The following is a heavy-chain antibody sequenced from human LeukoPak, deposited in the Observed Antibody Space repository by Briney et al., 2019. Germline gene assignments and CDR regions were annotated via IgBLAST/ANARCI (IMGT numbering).Heavy chain of an antibody. CDR2: VYTSGST. CDR1: GGSISSYY. Sequence: SETLSLTCTVSGGSISSYYWSWIRQPAGKGLEWIGRVYTSGSTNYNPSLKSRVTMSVDTSKNQFSLKLSSVTAADTAVYYCARLNDVVVPAAIVLDYWGQGTLVTVSS. V-gene: IGHV4-4*07. CDR3: ARLNDVVVPAAIVLDY. D-gene: IGHD2-2*01. J-gene: IGHJ4*02.